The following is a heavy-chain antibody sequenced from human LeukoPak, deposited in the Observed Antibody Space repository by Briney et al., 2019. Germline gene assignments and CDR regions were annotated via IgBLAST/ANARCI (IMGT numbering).Heavy chain of an antibody. CDR3: ARKPITGTTASPSWFDP. CDR2: INHSGST. D-gene: IGHD1-20*01. CDR1: GGSFSGYY. V-gene: IGHV4-34*01. J-gene: IGHJ5*02. Sequence: SETLSLTCAVYGGSFSGYYWSWVRQPPGKGLEWIGEINHSGSTNYNPSLKSRAAISVDTSKNQFSLKLSSVTAADTAVYYCARKPITGTTASPSWFDPWGQGTLVTVSS.